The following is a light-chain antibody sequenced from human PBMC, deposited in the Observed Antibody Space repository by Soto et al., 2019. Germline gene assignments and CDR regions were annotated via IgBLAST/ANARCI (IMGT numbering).Light chain of an antibody. CDR3: SSYTSSSTLEV. CDR2: DVS. V-gene: IGLV2-14*01. J-gene: IGLJ1*01. Sequence: QSAPPQPASVSGSPGQSITISCTGTSSDVGGYNYVSWYQQHPGKAPKLMIYDVSNRPSGVSNRFSGSKSGNTASLTISGLQAEDEADYYCSSYTSSSTLEVFGTGTKVTVL. CDR1: SSDVGGYNY.